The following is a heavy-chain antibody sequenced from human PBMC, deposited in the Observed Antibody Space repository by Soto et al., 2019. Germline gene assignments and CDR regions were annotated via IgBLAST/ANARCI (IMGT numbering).Heavy chain of an antibody. J-gene: IGHJ6*02. CDR1: GGSFSSYI. CDR2: IIPVLGVE. V-gene: IGHV1-69*02. D-gene: IGHD2-15*01. Sequence: PSVKVTCKASGGSFSSYIVSWVRQAPGQGLEWMGRIIPVLGVEYYAQKFQGRVTITADKSTSTAYMELSSLRSEDTAVYYCAKSSNPESDTPSYYVMDVWGLGTTVTVSS. CDR3: AKSSNPESDTPSYYVMDV.